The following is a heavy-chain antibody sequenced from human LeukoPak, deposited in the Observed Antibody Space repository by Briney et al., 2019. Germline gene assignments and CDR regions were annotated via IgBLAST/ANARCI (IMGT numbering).Heavy chain of an antibody. J-gene: IGHJ4*02. Sequence: GGSLRLSCAASGFTFSSYWMSWVRQAPGKGLEWVANIKQDGSEKYYVDSVKGRFTISRDNAKNSLYLQMNSLRAEDTAVYYCAKVGRELAVDYWGQGTLVTVSS. CDR1: GFTFSSYW. V-gene: IGHV3-7*03. CDR3: AKVGRELAVDY. D-gene: IGHD1-26*01. CDR2: IKQDGSEK.